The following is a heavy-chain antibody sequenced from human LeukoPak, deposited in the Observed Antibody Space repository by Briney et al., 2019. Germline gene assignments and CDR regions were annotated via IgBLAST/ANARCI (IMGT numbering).Heavy chain of an antibody. CDR2: IYHSGST. V-gene: IGHV4-4*02. D-gene: IGHD2-15*01. J-gene: IGHJ5*02. CDR3: ARPLSLGYCSGGSCYGRGAWFDR. Sequence: PSETLSLTCGVSGGSISSSNWWGWVRQPPGKGLEWIGQIYHSGSTNYNPSLKSRVTISVDKSKNQFSLKLRSVTAADTAVYYCARPLSLGYCSGGSCYGRGAWFDRWGQGTLVTVSS. CDR1: GGSISSSNW.